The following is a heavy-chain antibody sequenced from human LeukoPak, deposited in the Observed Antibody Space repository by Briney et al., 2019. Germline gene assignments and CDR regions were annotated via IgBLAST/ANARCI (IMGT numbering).Heavy chain of an antibody. V-gene: IGHV4-59*08. CDR3: ARDNCGGDCYSGYYFDY. J-gene: IGHJ4*02. CDR1: GGSISSYY. CDR2: IYYSGST. D-gene: IGHD2-21*02. Sequence: PSETLSLTCTVSGGSISSYYWSWIRQPPGKGLEWIGDIYYSGSTNYNPSLKSRVTISVDTSKNQFSLKLSSVTAADTAVYYCARDNCGGDCYSGYYFDYWGQGTLVTVSS.